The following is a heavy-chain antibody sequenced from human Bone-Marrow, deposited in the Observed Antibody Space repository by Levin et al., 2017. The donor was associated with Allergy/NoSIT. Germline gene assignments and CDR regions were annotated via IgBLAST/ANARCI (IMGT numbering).Heavy chain of an antibody. CDR3: ARSESITGTEDLKVMDV. D-gene: IGHD1/OR15-1a*01. Sequence: GGSLRLSCGASGFIFSTYSLHWVRQTPGKGLEWVSSISSASSYIYYADSVKGRFTVSRDNAKNSLYLQMNSLRAEDTAVYYCARSESITGTEDLKVMDVWGQGTTVTVSS. CDR2: ISSASSYI. J-gene: IGHJ6*02. V-gene: IGHV3-21*01. CDR1: GFIFSTYS.